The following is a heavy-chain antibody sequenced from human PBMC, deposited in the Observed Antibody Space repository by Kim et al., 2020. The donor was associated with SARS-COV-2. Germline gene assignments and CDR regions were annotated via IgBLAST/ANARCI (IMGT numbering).Heavy chain of an antibody. Sequence: NPPPKRRVTISVDTSKNHFSLKLSSVTAADTAVYYCARDRFSSSTRIFDYWGQGTLVTVSS. J-gene: IGHJ4*02. CDR3: ARDRFSSSTRIFDY. D-gene: IGHD6-13*01. V-gene: IGHV4-59*01.